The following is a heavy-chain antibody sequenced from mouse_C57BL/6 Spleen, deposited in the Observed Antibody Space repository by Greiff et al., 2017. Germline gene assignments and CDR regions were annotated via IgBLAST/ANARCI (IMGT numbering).Heavy chain of an antibody. D-gene: IGHD1-1*01. CDR3: ARNDGSSYVGWCAY. Sequence: EVQLVESGGGLVKPGGSLKLSCAASGFTFSDYGMHWVRQAPEKGLEWVAYISSGSSTIYYADTVKGRFTISRDNAKNTLFLQMTSLRSEDTAMYYCARNDGSSYVGWCAYGGQGTLVTVSA. J-gene: IGHJ3*01. V-gene: IGHV5-17*01. CDR2: ISSGSSTI. CDR1: GFTFSDYG.